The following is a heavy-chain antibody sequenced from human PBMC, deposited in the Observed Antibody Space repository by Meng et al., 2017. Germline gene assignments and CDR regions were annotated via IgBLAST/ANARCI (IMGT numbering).Heavy chain of an antibody. Sequence: ETLSLTCAASGFTFSIYWMSWVRQAPGKGLEWVANINQDGSEEYYVGSVKGRFTISRDNAKNSLSLQMNSLRAEDAAVYYCARVRYCSGGSCQIKIHYAMDVWGQGTTVTVSS. D-gene: IGHD2-15*01. CDR2: INQDGSEE. V-gene: IGHV3-7*01. J-gene: IGHJ6*02. CDR1: GFTFSIYW. CDR3: ARVRYCSGGSCQIKIHYAMDV.